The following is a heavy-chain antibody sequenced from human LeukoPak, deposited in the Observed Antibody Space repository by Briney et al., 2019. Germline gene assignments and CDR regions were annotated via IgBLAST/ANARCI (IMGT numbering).Heavy chain of an antibody. CDR2: INPNSGRT. J-gene: IGHJ4*02. CDR1: GYSFTGYY. D-gene: IGHD2-15*01. CDR3: ARVSTGGYSSSAY. Sequence: ASVKVSCKASGYSFTGYYMHWVRQAPGQGLECMGWINPNSGRTNYAPKFQGRVTMTRDTSLSTAYMELSRLTSDDTAVYYCARVSTGGYSSSAYWGQGTPVTVSS. V-gene: IGHV1-2*02.